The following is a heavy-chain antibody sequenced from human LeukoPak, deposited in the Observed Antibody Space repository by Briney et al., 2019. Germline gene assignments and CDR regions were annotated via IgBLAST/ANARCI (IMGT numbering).Heavy chain of an antibody. D-gene: IGHD3-16*01. CDR2: IYSVGGT. Sequence: GGSLRLSCAASVHTVSAKYMSWVRQGPGKGLDWISSIYSVGGTNYADSVKGRLTISRDNSKNTLYLQMNSLRPEDTAVYYCARDGGFGGPGGDNWFDSWGQGALVTVSS. CDR1: VHTVSAKY. J-gene: IGHJ5*01. V-gene: IGHV3-66*02. CDR3: ARDGGFGGPGGDNWFDS.